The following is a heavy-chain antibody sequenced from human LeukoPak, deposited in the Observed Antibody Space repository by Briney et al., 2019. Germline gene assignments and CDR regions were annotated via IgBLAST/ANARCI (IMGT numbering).Heavy chain of an antibody. Sequence: SETLSLTCTVSRGSISSYYWSWIRQPPGKGLEWIGYIYYSGSTNYNPSLKSRVTISVDTSKNQFSLKLSSVTAADTAVYYCARGGAYMIGRLDYWGQGTLVTVSS. J-gene: IGHJ4*02. CDR3: ARGGAYMIGRLDY. V-gene: IGHV4-59*01. CDR2: IYYSGST. CDR1: RGSISSYY. D-gene: IGHD3-22*01.